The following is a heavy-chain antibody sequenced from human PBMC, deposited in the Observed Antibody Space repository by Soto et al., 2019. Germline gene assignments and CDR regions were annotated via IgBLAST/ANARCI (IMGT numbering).Heavy chain of an antibody. D-gene: IGHD6-13*01. J-gene: IGHJ4*02. CDR1: GFTFDDYT. CDR3: AYSTAAASFDY. CDR2: ISWDGGST. Sequence: GGSLRLSCAASGFTFDDYTMHWVRQAPGKGLEWVSLISWDGGSTYYADSVKGRFTISRDNSKNSLYLQMNSLRTEDTALYYCAYSTAAASFDYWGQGT. V-gene: IGHV3-43*01.